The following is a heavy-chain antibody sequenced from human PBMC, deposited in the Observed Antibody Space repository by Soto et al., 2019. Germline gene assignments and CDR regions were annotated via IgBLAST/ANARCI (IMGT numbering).Heavy chain of an antibody. CDR1: GYTFTSYA. CDR3: ARADILTGSFDY. D-gene: IGHD3-9*01. Sequence: ASVKVSFKASGYTFTSYAMHWVRQAPGQRLEWMGGINAGNGNTKYSQKFQGRVTITRDTSASTAYMELSSPRSEDTAVYYCARADILTGSFDYWGQGTLVTVSS. J-gene: IGHJ4*02. CDR2: INAGNGNT. V-gene: IGHV1-3*01.